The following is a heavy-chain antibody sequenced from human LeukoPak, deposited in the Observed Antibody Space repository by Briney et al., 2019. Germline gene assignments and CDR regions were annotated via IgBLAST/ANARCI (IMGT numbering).Heavy chain of an antibody. V-gene: IGHV5-51*01. Sequence: GESLKISCKGSGYSFSSHWIGWARQMPGKGLEWVGIIYPGDSDTRYSPSFQGQVTISADKSISTAYLQWNSLKASDSAMYYCARRPSGSGLGFDPWGQGTLVTVSS. J-gene: IGHJ5*02. CDR1: GYSFSSHW. D-gene: IGHD3-10*01. CDR2: IYPGDSDT. CDR3: ARRPSGSGLGFDP.